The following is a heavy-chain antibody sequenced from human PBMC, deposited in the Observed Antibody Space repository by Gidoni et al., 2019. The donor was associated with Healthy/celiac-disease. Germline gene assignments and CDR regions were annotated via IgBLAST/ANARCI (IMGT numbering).Heavy chain of an antibody. V-gene: IGHV3-33*01. CDR3: ARDRGITMIVVNEKNWFDP. CDR2: IWYDGSNK. D-gene: IGHD3-22*01. CDR1: GFTFSSYG. J-gene: IGHJ5*02. Sequence: QVQLVESGGGVVQPGRSLRLSCAASGFTFSSYGMHWVRQAPGKGLEWVAVIWYDGSNKYYADSVKGRFTISRDNSKNTLYLQMNSLRAEDTAVYYCARDRGITMIVVNEKNWFDPWGQGTLVTVSS.